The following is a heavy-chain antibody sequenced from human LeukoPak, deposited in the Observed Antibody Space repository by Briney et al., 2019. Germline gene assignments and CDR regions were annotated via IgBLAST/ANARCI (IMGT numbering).Heavy chain of an antibody. V-gene: IGHV3-21*01. CDR2: ISSSSGYI. D-gene: IGHD3-22*01. CDR1: GFIFRNYT. Sequence: GGSLRLSCAASGFIFRNYTMNWVRPAPGKGLKFVSSISSSSGYIYYADSVRGRFTTSRDNAENSLYLQMNSLRAEYTAVYYCARETYYYDGSRYRLTDWFDSWGQGTLVTVSS. CDR3: ARETYYYDGSRYRLTDWFDS. J-gene: IGHJ5*01.